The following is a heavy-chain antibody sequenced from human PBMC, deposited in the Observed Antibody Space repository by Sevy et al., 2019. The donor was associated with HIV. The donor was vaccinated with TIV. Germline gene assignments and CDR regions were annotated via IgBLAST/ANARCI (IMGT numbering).Heavy chain of an antibody. CDR3: AKESPGYNYDSSGSLDY. CDR1: GFTFNTYA. D-gene: IGHD3-22*01. V-gene: IGHV3-23*01. Sequence: GGSLRLSCAASGFTFNTYAMSWVRQAPGKGLEWVSGISGSAYSTYYADSVKGRFTNSRDNSKNTLSLQMNSLRAEDTAVYYCAKESPGYNYDSSGSLDYWGQGTLVTVSS. J-gene: IGHJ4*02. CDR2: ISGSAYST.